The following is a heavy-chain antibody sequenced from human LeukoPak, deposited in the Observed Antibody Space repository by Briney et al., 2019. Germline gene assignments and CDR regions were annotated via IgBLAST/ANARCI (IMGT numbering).Heavy chain of an antibody. Sequence: ASVKVSCKASGYTFTSYGISWVRQAPGQGLEWMGWINPNSGGTNYAQKFQGRVTMTRDTSISTAYMELSRLRSDDTAVYYCASELTGYCSGGSCYGEYNWFDPWGQGTLVTVSS. V-gene: IGHV1-2*02. CDR1: GYTFTSYG. CDR3: ASELTGYCSGGSCYGEYNWFDP. J-gene: IGHJ5*02. CDR2: INPNSGGT. D-gene: IGHD2-15*01.